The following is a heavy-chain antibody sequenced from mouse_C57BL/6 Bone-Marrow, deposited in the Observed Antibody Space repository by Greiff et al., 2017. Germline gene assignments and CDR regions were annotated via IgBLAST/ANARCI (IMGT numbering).Heavy chain of an antibody. D-gene: IGHD4-1*01. CDR1: EYEFPSPD. Sequence: EVQRVESGGGLVQPGESLKLSCESNEYEFPSPDMSWVRKTPEKRLELVAAINSDGGSTYYPETTERRFIISRDNTKKTLYLQMSSLRSEDTALYYCARHSLTGDYWYFEVWGTGTTVTVSS. CDR3: ARHSLTGDYWYFEV. CDR2: INSDGGST. V-gene: IGHV5-2*01. J-gene: IGHJ1*03.